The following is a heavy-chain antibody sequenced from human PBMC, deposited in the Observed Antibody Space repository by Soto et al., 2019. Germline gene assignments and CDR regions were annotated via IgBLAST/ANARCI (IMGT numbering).Heavy chain of an antibody. CDR1: GFTFSNYA. CDR3: AKRNYYDSRGYFYPYYFDY. D-gene: IGHD3-22*01. Sequence: EVQLLESGGGLVQPGASLRLSCAASGFTFSNYALSWVRQAPGKGLEWVSGISGSGGNTYYADSVKGRFTISRDNSKNTLYLQMNSLRAEDTAVYYCAKRNYYDSRGYFYPYYFDYWGQGTLVTVSS. V-gene: IGHV3-23*01. CDR2: ISGSGGNT. J-gene: IGHJ4*02.